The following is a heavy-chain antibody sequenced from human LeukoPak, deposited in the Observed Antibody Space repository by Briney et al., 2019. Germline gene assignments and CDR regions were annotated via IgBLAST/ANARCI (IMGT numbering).Heavy chain of an antibody. CDR2: IYSDGSDK. J-gene: IGHJ3*01. D-gene: IGHD3-10*01. Sequence: PGGSLRLSCAASGFTFSTAWMHWVRQAPGKGLVWVSRIYSDGSDKTYADSVRGRFTISRDNAKNTVYLQMHSLRAEDSAVYYCASDSGHAFYFWGQGTMVTVSS. V-gene: IGHV3-74*01. CDR3: ASDSGHAFYF. CDR1: GFTFSTAW.